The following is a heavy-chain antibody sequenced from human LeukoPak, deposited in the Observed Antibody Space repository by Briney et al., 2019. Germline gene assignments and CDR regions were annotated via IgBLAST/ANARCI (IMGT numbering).Heavy chain of an antibody. V-gene: IGHV3-23*01. J-gene: IGHJ5*02. CDR3: AKGGDNWNYRWFDP. D-gene: IGHD1-7*01. CDR1: GFTFSSYA. CDR2: ISGSGGST. Sequence: RAGGSLRLSCAASGFTFSSYAMSWVRQAPGKGLEWVSAISGSGGSTYYADSVKGRFTISRDNSENTLYLQMNSLRAEDTAVYYCAKGGDNWNYRWFDPWGQGTLVTVSS.